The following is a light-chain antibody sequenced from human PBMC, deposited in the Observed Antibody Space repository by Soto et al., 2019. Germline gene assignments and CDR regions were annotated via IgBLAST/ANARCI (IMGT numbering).Light chain of an antibody. CDR1: SSDVGAWNY. J-gene: IGLJ3*02. V-gene: IGLV2-11*01. Sequence: QSALTQPRSVSGSPGQSVTISCTGTSSDVGAWNYVSWYQQYPGQAPKLIIYDVNERPSGVPDRFSGSKSGNTASLTVSGIQVEDDADYYCCSYAGRYSWVFGGGTKVTVL. CDR3: CSYAGRYSWV. CDR2: DVN.